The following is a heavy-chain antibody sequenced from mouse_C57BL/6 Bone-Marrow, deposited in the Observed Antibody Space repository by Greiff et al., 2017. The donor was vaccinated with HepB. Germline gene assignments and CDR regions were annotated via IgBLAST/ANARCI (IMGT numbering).Heavy chain of an antibody. CDR3: ARQGSNGYAMDY. D-gene: IGHD2-5*01. CDR2: ISSGGSYT. J-gene: IGHJ4*01. CDR1: GFTFSSYG. V-gene: IGHV5-6*01. Sequence: EVQGVESGGDLVKPGGSLKLSCAASGFTFSSYGMSWVRQTPDKRLEWVATISSGGSYTYYPDSVKGRFTITRDNAKNTLYLQMSSLKSEDTAMYYCARQGSNGYAMDYWGQGTSVTVSS.